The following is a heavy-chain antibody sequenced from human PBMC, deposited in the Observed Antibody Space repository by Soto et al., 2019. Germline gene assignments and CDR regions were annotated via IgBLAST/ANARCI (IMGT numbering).Heavy chain of an antibody. J-gene: IGHJ5*02. CDR2: IIPIFGTA. CDR1: GGTFSSYA. D-gene: IGHD2-15*01. CDR3: ARGGGGVVAAINWFDP. V-gene: IGHV1-69*05. Sequence: QVQLVQSGAEVKKPGSSVKVSCKASGGTFSSYAISWVRQAPGQGLEWMGGIIPIFGTANYAQKFQGRVTITXXEXTXXAYMELSSLRTEDTAVYYCARGGGGVVAAINWFDPWGQGTLVTVSS.